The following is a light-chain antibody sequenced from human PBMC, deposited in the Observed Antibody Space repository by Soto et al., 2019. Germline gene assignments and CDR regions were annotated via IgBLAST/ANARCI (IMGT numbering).Light chain of an antibody. Sequence: EIVLTQSPGTLSLSPGQRATLSCRASESISRDYLAWYQQRLAQAPRLLIYGASSGATGMPDRFRGSWSGTDFALTISLLEPEDFAIYYCQQYGGVPYTFGQGTKLEIK. J-gene: IGKJ2*01. CDR3: QQYGGVPYT. CDR2: GAS. CDR1: ESISRDY. V-gene: IGKV3-20*01.